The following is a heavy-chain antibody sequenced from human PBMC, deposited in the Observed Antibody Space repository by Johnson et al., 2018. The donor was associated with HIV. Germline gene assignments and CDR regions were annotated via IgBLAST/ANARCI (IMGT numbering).Heavy chain of an antibody. J-gene: IGHJ3*02. D-gene: IGHD3-3*01. Sequence: VQLVESGGGLVKPGGSLRLSCAASGFSFTNAWMSWVRQAPGKGLEWVGHIKRKSDGGTTDYAAPVKGRFTISRDDSKNMLYLQMKSLKTEDTAVYYCSTVGYDFWSGFVGHGAFDMWGQGTMVTVSS. CDR3: STVGYDFWSGFVGHGAFDM. CDR2: IKRKSDGGTT. V-gene: IGHV3-15*01. CDR1: GFSFTNAW.